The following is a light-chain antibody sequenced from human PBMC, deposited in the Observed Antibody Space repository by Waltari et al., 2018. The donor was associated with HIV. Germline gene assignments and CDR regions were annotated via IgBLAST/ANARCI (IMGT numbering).Light chain of an antibody. Sequence: QSVLTQPPSASGAPGQRVTMSCSGSSSNIGGNYVYWYQHLPGSAPKLLISRINNRPSGVPVRFSGSKSGTSASLAISGLRSEDEADYYCAAWDDSLSGVLFGGGTKLTVL. J-gene: IGLJ3*02. CDR3: AAWDDSLSGVL. CDR1: SSNIGGNY. V-gene: IGLV1-47*01. CDR2: RIN.